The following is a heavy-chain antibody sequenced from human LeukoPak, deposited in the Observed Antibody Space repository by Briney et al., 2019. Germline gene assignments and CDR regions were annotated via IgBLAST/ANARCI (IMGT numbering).Heavy chain of an antibody. V-gene: IGHV3-48*03. Sequence: GGSLRLSCAASGFTFSSYEMNWVRQAPGKGLERVSYISSSGSTIYYADSVEGRFTISRDNAKNSLYLQMNGLRAEDTAVYYCARGYCSSTSCYRRGAFDIWGQGTMVTVSS. D-gene: IGHD2-2*01. CDR1: GFTFSSYE. CDR3: ARGYCSSTSCYRRGAFDI. J-gene: IGHJ3*02. CDR2: ISSSGSTI.